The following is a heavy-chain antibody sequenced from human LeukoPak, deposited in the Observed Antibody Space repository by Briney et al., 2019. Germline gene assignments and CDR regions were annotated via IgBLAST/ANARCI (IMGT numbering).Heavy chain of an antibody. D-gene: IGHD3-9*01. J-gene: IGHJ6*02. CDR1: GFTFSSYW. CDR3: ARGWLSPYYYYGMDV. V-gene: IGHV3-74*01. CDR2: VNDDGRTT. Sequence: PGGSLRLSCAASGFTFSSYWMHWVRQAPGKGLVWVPRVNDDGRTTSYADSVKGRFTVSRDNAKNTLYLQMNSLGAEDTAVYYCARGWLSPYYYYGMDVWGQGTTVTVSS.